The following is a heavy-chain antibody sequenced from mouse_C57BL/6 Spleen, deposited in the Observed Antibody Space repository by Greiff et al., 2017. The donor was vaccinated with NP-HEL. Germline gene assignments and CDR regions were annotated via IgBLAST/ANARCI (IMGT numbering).Heavy chain of an antibody. CDR3: ARSTMIRGWFAY. Sequence: QVQLQQSGTELVKPGASVKLSCKASGYTFTSYWMHWVKQRPGQGLEWIGNINPSNGGTNYNEKFKSKATLTVDKSSSTAYMQLSSLTSEDSAVYYCARSTMIRGWFAYWGQGTLVTVSA. D-gene: IGHD2-4*01. J-gene: IGHJ3*01. V-gene: IGHV1-53*01. CDR1: GYTFTSYW. CDR2: INPSNGGT.